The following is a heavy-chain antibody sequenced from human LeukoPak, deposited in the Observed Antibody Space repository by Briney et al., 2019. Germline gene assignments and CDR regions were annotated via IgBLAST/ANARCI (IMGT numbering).Heavy chain of an antibody. J-gene: IGHJ6*03. CDR2: IYYSGST. Sequence: SETLSLTCTVSGGSISSSSYYWGWIRQPPGKGLEWIGSIYYSGSTYYNPSLKSRVTISVDTSKNQFSLKLSSVTAADTAVYYCARQGFPLIQAYYMDVWGKGTTVTVSS. V-gene: IGHV4-39*01. CDR3: ARQGFPLIQAYYMDV. D-gene: IGHD3-3*01. CDR1: GGSISSSSYY.